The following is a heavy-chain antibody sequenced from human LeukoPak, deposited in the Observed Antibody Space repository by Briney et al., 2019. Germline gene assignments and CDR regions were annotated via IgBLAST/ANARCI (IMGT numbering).Heavy chain of an antibody. CDR1: GGTFSSYA. J-gene: IGHJ5*02. CDR3: ARVDFGGGWYYYGSGTPKSHWFDP. D-gene: IGHD3-10*01. Sequence: ASVKVSCKASGGTFSSYAISWVRQAPGQGLEWMGGIIPIFGTANYAQKFQGRVTITADESTSTAYMELSSLRSEDTAVYYCARVDFGGGWYYYGSGTPKSHWFDPWGQGTLVTVSS. V-gene: IGHV1-69*13. CDR2: IIPIFGTA.